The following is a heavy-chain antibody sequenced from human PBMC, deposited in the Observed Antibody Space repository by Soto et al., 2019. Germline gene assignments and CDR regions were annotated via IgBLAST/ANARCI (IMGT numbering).Heavy chain of an antibody. Sequence: WRRIIKKTRKGLEWIGEINHSGSTNYNPSLKSRVTISVDTSKNQFSLKLSSVTAADTAVYYCARGRRGWFGELLFNYFDYWGQGTLVTVSS. CDR2: INHSGST. CDR3: ARGRRGWFGELLFNYFDY. D-gene: IGHD3-10*01. J-gene: IGHJ4*02. V-gene: IGHV4-34*01.